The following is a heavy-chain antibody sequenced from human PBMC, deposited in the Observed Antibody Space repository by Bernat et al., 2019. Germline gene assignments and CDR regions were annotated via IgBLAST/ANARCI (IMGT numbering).Heavy chain of an antibody. V-gene: IGHV4-39*01. D-gene: IGHD2-15*01. CDR3: AGRGSCSGGSCYSGVD. CDR2: IYYSEST. Sequence: QLQLQESGPGLVKPSETLSLTCTVSGGSISSSSYYWGWIRQPPGKGLEWIGNIYYSESTYYNPSLKSRVTISVDTSENQFSLKLGSVTAADTAVYYCAGRGSCSGGSCYSGVDWGQGTLVTVS. CDR1: GGSISSSSYY. J-gene: IGHJ4*02.